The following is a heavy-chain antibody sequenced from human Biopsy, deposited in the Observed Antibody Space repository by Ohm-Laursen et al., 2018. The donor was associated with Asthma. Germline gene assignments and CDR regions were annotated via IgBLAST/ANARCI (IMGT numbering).Heavy chain of an antibody. CDR1: GFRFNSYA. J-gene: IGHJ4*02. CDR2: GGSYYDGGLK. Sequence: SLRLSCSASGFRFNSYAVSWVRQAPGKGLEWVAVGGSYYDGGLKYYADSVNGRFTVSRDDFKNTLYLQMNSLRPDDTAVYYCARDVMEWYLPAFDFWGQGTLVTVSS. CDR3: ARDVMEWYLPAFDF. V-gene: IGHV3-30-3*01. D-gene: IGHD3-3*01.